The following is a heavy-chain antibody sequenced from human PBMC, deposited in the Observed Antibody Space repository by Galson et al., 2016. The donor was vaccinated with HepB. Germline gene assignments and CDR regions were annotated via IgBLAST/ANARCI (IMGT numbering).Heavy chain of an antibody. CDR1: GDSISSNDCY. CDR2: ISFSGST. V-gene: IGHV4-31*03. CDR3: AKTHYSRTYLD. D-gene: IGHD1-26*01. J-gene: IGHJ4*02. Sequence: TLSLTCTVSGDSISSNDCYWGLIRQPPGKGLEWIGYISFSGSTYYNPSLKSRVTISVDTSKNQFSLRLSSVTAADTAVYYCAKTHYSRTYLDWGQGTLATVSS.